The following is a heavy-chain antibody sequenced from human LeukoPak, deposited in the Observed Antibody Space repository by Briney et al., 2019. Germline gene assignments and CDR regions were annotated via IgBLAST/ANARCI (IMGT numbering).Heavy chain of an antibody. CDR2: IYYSGST. V-gene: IGHV4-39*07. CDR1: GFTFSSYT. D-gene: IGHD5-18*01. CDR3: ARDLRGYSYGQGP. Sequence: GSLRLSCAASGFTFSSYTMNWVRQPPGKGLEWIGSIYYSGSTYYNPSLKSRVTISVDTSKNQFSLKLSSVTAADTAVYYCARDLRGYSYGQGPWGQGTLVTVSS. J-gene: IGHJ5*02.